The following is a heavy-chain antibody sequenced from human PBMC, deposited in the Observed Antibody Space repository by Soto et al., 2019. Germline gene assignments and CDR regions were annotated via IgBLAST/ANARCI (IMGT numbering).Heavy chain of an antibody. CDR3: AHSRAPRIFDY. J-gene: IGHJ4*02. V-gene: IGHV2-5*02. CDR1: GFSLTTSGVG. CDR2: IYWDDDK. Sequence: QITLKESGPTLVKPTQTLTLTCPSSGFSLTTSGVGVGWIRQPPGKALEWLALIYWDDDKRYSPSLQSRVTISKDTSKNQVVLTMTNVDPVDTATYYCAHSRAPRIFDYWGQGTLVTVSS. D-gene: IGHD3-10*01.